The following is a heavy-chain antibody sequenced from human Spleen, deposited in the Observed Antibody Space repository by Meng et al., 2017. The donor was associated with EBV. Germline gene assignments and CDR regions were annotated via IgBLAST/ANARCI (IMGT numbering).Heavy chain of an antibody. J-gene: IGHJ4*02. CDR2: LIPMSGAP. Sequence: VQLWVGRKRPGSSVMAPCGPSGRTFNGDAVSWVRQAPGQGLEWMGGLIPMSGAPHYAQKFQGRVTITADESTSTHYMDLSNLRSDDTAMYYCASESGRGFTPDYWGQGTLVTVSS. CDR3: ASESGRGFTPDY. V-gene: IGHV1-69*01. CDR1: GRTFNGDA. D-gene: IGHD3-10*01.